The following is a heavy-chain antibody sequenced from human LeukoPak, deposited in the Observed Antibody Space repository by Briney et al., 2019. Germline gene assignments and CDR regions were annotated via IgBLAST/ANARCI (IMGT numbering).Heavy chain of an antibody. D-gene: IGHD3-9*01. CDR1: GGSISSYY. CDR3: ARAVGYYDILTGYSYNWFDP. J-gene: IGHJ5*02. Sequence: SETLSLTCTVSGGSISSYYWSWIRQPPGKGLEWIGYTYYSGSTNYNPSLKSRVTISVDTSKNQFSLKLSSVTAADTAVYYCARAVGYYDILTGYSYNWFDPWGQGTLVTVSS. CDR2: TYYSGST. V-gene: IGHV4-59*01.